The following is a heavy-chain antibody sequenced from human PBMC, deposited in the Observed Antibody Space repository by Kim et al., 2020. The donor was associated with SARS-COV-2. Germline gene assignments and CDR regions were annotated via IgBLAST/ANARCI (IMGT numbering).Heavy chain of an antibody. V-gene: IGHV3-48*04. CDR3: ARGGSTYPRGYS. Sequence: GGSLRLSCVVSGFSFSNYSMNWVRQAPGKGLEWLSYITSSGFTKSYADSVKGRFAISRDNAKNSLYLQMNSLRTDDTAVSYCARGGSTYPRGYSWGQGT. D-gene: IGHD2-15*01. CDR2: ITSSGFTK. J-gene: IGHJ1*01. CDR1: GFSFSNYS.